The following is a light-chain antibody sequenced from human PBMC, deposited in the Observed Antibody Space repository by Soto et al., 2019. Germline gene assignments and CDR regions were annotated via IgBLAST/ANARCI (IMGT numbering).Light chain of an antibody. Sequence: EIVLTQSPGTLSLSPGERATLSCRASQSVSNYLLWIQQKPGKAPRLLIYDTSNKATGVPARFSGSGSGTNFTLTISSLEPEDFAVYYCQQRSVWPLTFGGGTKVDIK. CDR1: QSVSNY. CDR2: DTS. CDR3: QQRSVWPLT. V-gene: IGKV3-11*01. J-gene: IGKJ4*01.